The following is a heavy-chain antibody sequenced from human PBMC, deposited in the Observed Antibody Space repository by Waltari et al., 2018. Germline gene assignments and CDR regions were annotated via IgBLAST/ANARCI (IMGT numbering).Heavy chain of an antibody. J-gene: IGHJ3*02. CDR3: ARDPPQLADAFDI. D-gene: IGHD3-10*01. CDR1: VGSISSGSYS. Sequence: QVQLQESGPGLVKPSETLSLTSSVSVGSISSGSYSWTWIRQPAGKGLEWIGRIYTSGSTNYNPSLRSRLTISVDTSNNQFALKLSSVTAADTAVYYCARDPPQLADAFDIWGQGTMVTVSS. CDR2: IYTSGST. V-gene: IGHV4-61*02.